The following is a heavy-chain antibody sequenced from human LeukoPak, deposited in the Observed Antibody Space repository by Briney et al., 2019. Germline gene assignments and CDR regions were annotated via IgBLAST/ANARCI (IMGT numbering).Heavy chain of an antibody. V-gene: IGHV3-23*01. J-gene: IGHJ4*02. D-gene: IGHD3-10*01. CDR1: GLTFSSYA. CDR3: ARDRLWFGPNYFDY. CDR2: ISGSGRST. Sequence: GGSLRLSCAASGLTFSSYAMSWVRQAPGKGLDWVSSISGSGRSTYYADSVKGRFTISRDNSKNTLYLQMNSLRSEDTAVYYCARDRLWFGPNYFDYWGQGTLVTVSS.